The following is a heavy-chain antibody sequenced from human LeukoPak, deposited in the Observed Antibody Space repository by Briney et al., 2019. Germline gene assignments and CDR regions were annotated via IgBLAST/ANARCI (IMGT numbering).Heavy chain of an antibody. CDR1: GFTFSGSA. CDR3: TRHSSYSSSWYPYYYYMDV. Sequence: GGSLKLSCAASGFTFSGSAMHWVRQASGKGLEWVGRIRSKANSYATAYAASVKGRFTISRDDSKNTAYLQMNSLKTEDTAVYYCTRHSSYSSSWYPYYYYMDVWGKGTTVTISS. J-gene: IGHJ6*03. D-gene: IGHD6-13*01. CDR2: IRSKANSYAT. V-gene: IGHV3-73*01.